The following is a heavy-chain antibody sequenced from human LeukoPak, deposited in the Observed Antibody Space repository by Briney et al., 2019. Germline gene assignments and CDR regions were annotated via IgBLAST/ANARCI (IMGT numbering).Heavy chain of an antibody. CDR2: IYTSGST. D-gene: IGHD3-9*01. V-gene: IGHV3-53*01. Sequence: PGGSLRLSCAASGFSVSSNYMSWVRQAPGKGLEWVSVIYTSGSTYYADSVKGRLTISRDNSKNTVHLQMNSLRAEDTAVYYCAKVSYYDILTGYYLDYWGQGTLVTVSS. J-gene: IGHJ4*02. CDR1: GFSVSSNY. CDR3: AKVSYYDILTGYYLDY.